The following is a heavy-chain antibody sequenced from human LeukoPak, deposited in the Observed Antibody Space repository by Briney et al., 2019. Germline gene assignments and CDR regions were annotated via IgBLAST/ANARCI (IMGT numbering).Heavy chain of an antibody. CDR2: ISGSGGST. CDR3: AKGSGDSCFSPLDS. D-gene: IGHD2-15*01. Sequence: GGSLRLSCAASGFTFSSYAMSWVRQAPGKGLEWVSAISGSGGSTYYADSVKGRFTISRDNSKNTLSLQMNSLRAEDTAVYYCAKGSGDSCFSPLDSWGQGTLVTVSS. J-gene: IGHJ4*02. V-gene: IGHV3-23*01. CDR1: GFTFSSYA.